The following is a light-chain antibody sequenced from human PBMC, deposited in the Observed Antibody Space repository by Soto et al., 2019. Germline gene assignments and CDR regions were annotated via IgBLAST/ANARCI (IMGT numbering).Light chain of an antibody. CDR1: QSISSW. Sequence: DIQMTQSPSTLSASVGDRVTITCRASQSISSWLAWYQQKPGKAPKLLIYDASSLESGVPSRFSGSGSGTEFTLTISSLPPDDFATYYCQQYNSYSTFGQGTKVDIK. J-gene: IGKJ1*01. V-gene: IGKV1-5*01. CDR2: DAS. CDR3: QQYNSYST.